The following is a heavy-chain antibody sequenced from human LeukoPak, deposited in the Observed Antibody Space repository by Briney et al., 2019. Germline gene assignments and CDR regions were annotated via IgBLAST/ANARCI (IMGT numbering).Heavy chain of an antibody. CDR2: IWHDGSNK. J-gene: IGHJ4*02. D-gene: IGHD5-24*01. Sequence: GRSLRLSCAASGLTFSSHAMHWVRQAPGKGLEWVAVIWHDGSNKYYADSVKGRFTISRDNSKNMLYLEMSSLKAEDTAVYYCAKDLGKDGYTPSPDSWGQGTLVTVSS. CDR3: AKDLGKDGYTPSPDS. CDR1: GLTFSSHA. V-gene: IGHV3-33*06.